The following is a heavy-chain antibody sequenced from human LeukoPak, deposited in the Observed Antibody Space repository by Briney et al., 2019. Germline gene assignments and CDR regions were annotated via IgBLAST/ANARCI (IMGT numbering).Heavy chain of an antibody. J-gene: IGHJ4*02. CDR1: GFTFSSYW. CDR3: ARGYGQWAY. D-gene: IGHD2-8*01. Sequence: PGGSLRLSCVASGFTFSSYWMSWVRQAPGKGLEWVANIKQDESEKYYVDSVKGRFTIPRDNAKNSLYLQMNSLRAEDTALYYCARGYGQWAYWGQGTLVTVSS. CDR2: IKQDESEK. V-gene: IGHV3-7*01.